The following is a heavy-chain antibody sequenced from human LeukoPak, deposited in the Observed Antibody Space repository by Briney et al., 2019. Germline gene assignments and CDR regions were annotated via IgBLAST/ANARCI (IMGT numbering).Heavy chain of an antibody. CDR3: ARDQLGIYYFDY. CDR1: GGSISSGHYY. V-gene: IGHV4-30-4*01. D-gene: IGHD6-13*01. Sequence: SQTLSLTCTVSGGSISSGHYYWSWIRQPPGKRLEWTGYIYYSGSTYYNPSLKSRVTISVDTSKNQFSLKLSSVTAADTAVYYCARDQLGIYYFDYWGQGTLVTVSS. J-gene: IGHJ4*02. CDR2: IYYSGST.